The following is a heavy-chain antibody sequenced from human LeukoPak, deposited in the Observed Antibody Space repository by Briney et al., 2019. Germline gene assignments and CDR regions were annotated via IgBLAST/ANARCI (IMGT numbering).Heavy chain of an antibody. CDR3: ARRSVGATPFDY. CDR2: IYYSGST. Sequence: SETLSLTCTVSGGSISSSSYYWGWIRQPPGKGLEWIGSIYYSGSTYYNPSLKSRVTISVDTSKNQFSLKLSSVTAADTAVYYCARRSVGATPFDYWGQGTLVTVSS. D-gene: IGHD1-26*01. J-gene: IGHJ4*02. CDR1: GGSISSSSYY. V-gene: IGHV4-39*01.